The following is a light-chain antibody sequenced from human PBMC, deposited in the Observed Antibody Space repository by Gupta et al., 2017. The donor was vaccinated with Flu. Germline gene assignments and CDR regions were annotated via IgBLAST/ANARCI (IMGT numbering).Light chain of an antibody. J-gene: IGKJ2*01. CDR3: QQDDSTPYT. V-gene: IGKV4-1*01. CDR1: QSVLSSSNNKNY. Sequence: DIVMTQSPDSLAVSLGERATINCKSSQSVLSSSNNKNYLAWYQQQPEQPPKLLIYWSSTRESGVPDRFSGSGSGTDFTLTISSLQAEDVAVYYCQQDDSTPYTFGQGTKLEIK. CDR2: WSS.